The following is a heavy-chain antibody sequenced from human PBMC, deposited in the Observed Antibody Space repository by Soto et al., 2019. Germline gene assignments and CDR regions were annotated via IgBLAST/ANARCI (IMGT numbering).Heavy chain of an antibody. CDR1: GYTFTGYY. CDR2: INANSGGT. D-gene: IGHD3-3*01. J-gene: IGHJ6*02. CDR3: ARASHFWSGYSGGYGMDV. Sequence: QVQLVQSGAEVKKPGASVKVSCKASGYTFTGYYMHWVRQAPGQGLEWMGWINANSGGTNYEQKFQGWVPMTRDTSLSTAYMELSRLRTDDTAVYYCARASHFWSGYSGGYGMDVWGQGTTVTVSS. V-gene: IGHV1-2*04.